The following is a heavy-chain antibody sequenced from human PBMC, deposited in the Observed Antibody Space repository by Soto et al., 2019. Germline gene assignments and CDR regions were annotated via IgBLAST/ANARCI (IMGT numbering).Heavy chain of an antibody. V-gene: IGHV1-8*01. CDR2: MNPNSGNT. D-gene: IGHD3-9*01. CDR3: ARPIYDILTGYYYYYGMDV. CDR1: GYTFTSYD. J-gene: IGHJ6*02. Sequence: ASVKVSCKASGYTFTSYDINWVRQATGQGLEWMGWMNPNSGNTGYAQKFQGRVTMTRNTPISTAYMELSSLRSEDTAVYYCARPIYDILTGYYYYYGMDVWGQGTTVTVSS.